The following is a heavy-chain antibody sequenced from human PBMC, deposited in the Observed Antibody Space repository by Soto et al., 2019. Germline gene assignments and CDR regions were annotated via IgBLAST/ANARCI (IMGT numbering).Heavy chain of an antibody. Sequence: QVQLVESGGGVVQPGGSLRLSCAASGFTFSTYAMHWVRQAPGKGLEWVALISSDGSSKNYADSVKGRFTISRDDSKNTHSRQMNGWRADDAAVYYWARPFWDCFFFLAFDIRAQGAMVAVSS. CDR3: ARPFWDCFFFLAFDI. D-gene: IGHD3-3*01. CDR2: ISSDGSSK. J-gene: IGHJ3*02. CDR1: GFTFSTYA. V-gene: IGHV3-30*03.